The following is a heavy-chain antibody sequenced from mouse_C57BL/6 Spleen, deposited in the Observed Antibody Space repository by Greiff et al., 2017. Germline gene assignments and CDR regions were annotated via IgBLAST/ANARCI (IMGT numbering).Heavy chain of an antibody. J-gene: IGHJ2*01. Sequence: EVQLQQSGAELVRPGASVKLSCTASGFNIKDYYMHWVKQRPEQGLEWIGWIDPEDGETEYAPKFQGKATITADTSSNTAYLQLSSLTSEDTAVYYCTRGGNFDYWGQGTTLTVSS. CDR1: GFNIKDYY. CDR3: TRGGNFDY. CDR2: IDPEDGET. V-gene: IGHV14-1*01.